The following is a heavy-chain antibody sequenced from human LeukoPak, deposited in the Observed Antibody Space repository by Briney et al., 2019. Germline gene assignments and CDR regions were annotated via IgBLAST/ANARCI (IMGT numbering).Heavy chain of an antibody. CDR1: GFTFSSYW. Sequence: GGSRRLSCAASGFTFSSYWMHWVRQAPGKGLEWVSSIFPSGGEIHYADSVRGRFTISRDNSKSTLSLQMNSLRAEDTAIYYCATYRQVLLPFESWGQGTLVTVSS. CDR3: ATYRQVLLPFES. CDR2: IFPSGGEI. J-gene: IGHJ4*02. V-gene: IGHV3-23*01. D-gene: IGHD2-8*02.